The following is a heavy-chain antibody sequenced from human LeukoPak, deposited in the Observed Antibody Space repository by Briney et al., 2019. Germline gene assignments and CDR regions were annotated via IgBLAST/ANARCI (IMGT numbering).Heavy chain of an antibody. V-gene: IGHV3-30*18. CDR2: ISYEGANK. Sequence: GRSLRLSCAASGFTFSRYGMHWVRQAPGKGLEWVAVISYEGANKYYVDSVKGRFTISRDNSKNTLYLQMNSLRAEDTAVYYCAKKVDTSGWYWLEWGQGTLVTVSS. D-gene: IGHD6-19*01. CDR3: AKKVDTSGWYWLE. J-gene: IGHJ4*02. CDR1: GFTFSRYG.